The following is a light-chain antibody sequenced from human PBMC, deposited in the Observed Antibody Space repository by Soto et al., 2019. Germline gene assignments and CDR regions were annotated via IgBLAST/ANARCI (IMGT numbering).Light chain of an antibody. CDR2: AAS. CDR1: QGISNY. CDR3: QQSYSTPIT. J-gene: IGKJ5*01. Sequence: DIQMTQSPSSLSASAGERVTITCRASQGISNYLAWYQQKPGKAPKLLIYAASTLQSGVPSRFSASGSGTYFTLTISSLQPEDFVTYYCQQSYSTPITFGQGTRLEIK. V-gene: IGKV1-27*01.